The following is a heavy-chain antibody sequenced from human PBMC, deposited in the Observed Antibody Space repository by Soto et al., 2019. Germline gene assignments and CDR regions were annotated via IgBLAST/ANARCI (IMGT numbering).Heavy chain of an antibody. J-gene: IGHJ4*02. Sequence: SETLSLTCAVSGDSLSPHYWSWVRQPPGKGLEFIGYIHYSGSAVYNPSLKSRVTISLDTSKNQFSLKLTSVTAADTAVYYCARHETLKGDYDYWGQGTLVTVSS. V-gene: IGHV4-59*08. CDR1: GDSLSPHY. D-gene: IGHD4-17*01. CDR3: ARHETLKGDYDY. CDR2: IHYSGSA.